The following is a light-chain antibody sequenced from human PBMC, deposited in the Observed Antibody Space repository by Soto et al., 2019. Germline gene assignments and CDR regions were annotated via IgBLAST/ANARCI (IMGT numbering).Light chain of an antibody. CDR2: DVS. CDR1: SSDVGGYNF. V-gene: IGLV2-14*03. J-gene: IGLJ2*01. CDR3: SSFTSSDTLVV. Sequence: QSALTQPASVSGSPGQSITISCTGTSSDVGGYNFVSWYQHHPAKAPKLMIYDVSNRPSGVSNRFSGSKSGNTASLTISGLKAEDEAHYYCSSFTSSDTLVVFGGGTKVTVL.